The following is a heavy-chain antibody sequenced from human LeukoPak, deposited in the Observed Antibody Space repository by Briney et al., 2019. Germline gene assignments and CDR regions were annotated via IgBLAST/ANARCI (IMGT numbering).Heavy chain of an antibody. D-gene: IGHD6-19*01. CDR1: GASVSTYY. CDR2: ISISDGT. Sequence: SETLSLTCTVSGASVSTYYWSWIRQSAGKGLEWIGRISISDGTNYNPSLKSRVSMSLDASKNQFTLKLTSVTAADTAVYHCARLRRDISGWYADDYWGQGTLVTVSS. V-gene: IGHV4-4*07. CDR3: ARLRRDISGWYADDY. J-gene: IGHJ4*02.